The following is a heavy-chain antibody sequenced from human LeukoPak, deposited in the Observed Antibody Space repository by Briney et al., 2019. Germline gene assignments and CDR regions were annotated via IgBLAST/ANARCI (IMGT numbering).Heavy chain of an antibody. V-gene: IGHV4-59*01. J-gene: IGHJ6*04. Sequence: SETLSLTCTVSGGSISTYYWSWIRQPPGKGLEWIGYIYYSRSTNYNPPLKSRVTMSVDTSKNQFSLRLSSVTAADTAVYYCARDSERGYYYGMDVWGKGTAVTVSS. CDR3: ARDSERGYYYGMDV. CDR2: IYYSRST. D-gene: IGHD3-16*01. CDR1: GGSISTYY.